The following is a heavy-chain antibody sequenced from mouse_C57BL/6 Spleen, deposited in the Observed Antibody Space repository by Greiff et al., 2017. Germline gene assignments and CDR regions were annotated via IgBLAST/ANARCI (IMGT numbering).Heavy chain of an antibody. Sequence: VQLKESGPELVKPGASVKISCKASGYSFTDYNMNWVKQSNGKSLEWIGVINPNYGTTSYNQKFKGKATLTVDQSSSTAYMQLNSLTSEDSAVYYCARGIYDGYDYAMDYWGQGTSVTVSS. CDR1: GYSFTDYN. V-gene: IGHV1-39*01. J-gene: IGHJ4*01. D-gene: IGHD2-3*01. CDR2: INPNYGTT. CDR3: ARGIYDGYDYAMDY.